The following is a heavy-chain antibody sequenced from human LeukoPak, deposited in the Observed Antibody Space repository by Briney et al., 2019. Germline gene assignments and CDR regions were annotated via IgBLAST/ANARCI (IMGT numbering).Heavy chain of an antibody. V-gene: IGHV1-69*13. Sequence: ASVKVSCKASGGTFSSYAISWVRQAPGQGLEWMGGIIPIFGTANYAQKFQGRVTITADESTSTAYMELSSLRSEDTAVYYCAADGSPHYYDSSGYYYDYWGQGTLVTVSS. D-gene: IGHD3-22*01. CDR2: IIPIFGTA. J-gene: IGHJ4*02. CDR3: AADGSPHYYDSSGYYYDY. CDR1: GGTFSSYA.